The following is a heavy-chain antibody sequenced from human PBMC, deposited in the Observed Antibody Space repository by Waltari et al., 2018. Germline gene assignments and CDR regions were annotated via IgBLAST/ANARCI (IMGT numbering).Heavy chain of an antibody. D-gene: IGHD3-22*01. CDR2: INPKNGDT. CDR3: LRDSSGSHFDY. Sequence: LVQSGAEVKKPGASVKVSCKASGYTFTGYAILWVRTAPGQGLEWMGRINPKNGDTHYAQNFQGRVALTTDTSTNTAFMELQRLRSDDTAVYYCLRDSSGSHFDYWGQGTLVTVSS. CDR1: GYTFTGYA. V-gene: IGHV1-2*06. J-gene: IGHJ4*02.